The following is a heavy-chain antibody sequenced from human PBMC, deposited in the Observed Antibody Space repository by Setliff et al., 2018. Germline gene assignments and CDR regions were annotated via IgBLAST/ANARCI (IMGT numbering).Heavy chain of an antibody. J-gene: IGHJ4*02. V-gene: IGHV1-46*01. CDR2: INTSGGST. Sequence: ASVKVSCKTSGHSFTRYYVHWVRQAPGQGLEWMGVINTSGGSTSFAQKFQGRVTMTRDTSTSTVYMELSSLTSDDTAVYYCAKGLPLGRVQNWNYFDRWGQGTLVTVSS. CDR3: AKGLPLGRVQNWNYFDR. CDR1: GHSFTRYY. D-gene: IGHD1-1*01.